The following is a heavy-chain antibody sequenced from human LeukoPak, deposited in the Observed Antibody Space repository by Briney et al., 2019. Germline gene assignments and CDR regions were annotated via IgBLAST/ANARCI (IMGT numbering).Heavy chain of an antibody. CDR1: GGSISSYY. Sequence: SETLSLTCTVSGGSISSYYWSWIRQPPGKGLEWVGYVYSSGSTNYNPSLKSRVTISVDTSKNQFSLKLSSVTAADTAVYYCAREGEANWGSSYYYYYYMDVWGKGTTVTVSS. CDR3: AREGEANWGSSYYYYYYMDV. D-gene: IGHD7-27*01. CDR2: VYSSGST. V-gene: IGHV4-4*08. J-gene: IGHJ6*03.